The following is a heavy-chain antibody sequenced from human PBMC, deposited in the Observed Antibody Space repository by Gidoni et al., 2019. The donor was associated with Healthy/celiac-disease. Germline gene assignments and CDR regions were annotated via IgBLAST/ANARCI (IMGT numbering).Heavy chain of an antibody. CDR1: GGSFSGYY. CDR2: INHSGST. Sequence: QVQLQQWGAGLLKPSETLSLTCAVYGGSFSGYYWSWIRQPPGKGLEWIGEINHSGSTNYNPSLKSRVTISVDTSKNQFSLKLSSVTAADTAVYYCARGSSNHRAFDIWGQGTMVTVSS. CDR3: ARGSSNHRAFDI. D-gene: IGHD7-27*01. V-gene: IGHV4-34*01. J-gene: IGHJ3*02.